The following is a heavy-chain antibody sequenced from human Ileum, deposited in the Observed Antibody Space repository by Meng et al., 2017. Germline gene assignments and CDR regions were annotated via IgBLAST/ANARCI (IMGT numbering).Heavy chain of an antibody. Sequence: PKLVTPTHTRSLDFAFSGLSRSLNGVGVSLIRPPPGKDLEWLAPIYWKSEKRQSSLQKIRLTIPQDTSNNQVVLTRTNMHPVDTATYSCAHRRGRYGSGSYYKYNWFDPWGQGTLVTVSS. CDR2: IYWKSEK. CDR3: AHRRGRYGSGSYYKYNWFDP. J-gene: IGHJ5*02. D-gene: IGHD3-10*01. CDR1: GLSRSLNGVG. V-gene: IGHV2-5*01.